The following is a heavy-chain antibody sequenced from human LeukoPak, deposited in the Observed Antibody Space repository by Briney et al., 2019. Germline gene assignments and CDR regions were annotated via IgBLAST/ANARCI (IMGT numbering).Heavy chain of an antibody. J-gene: IGHJ4*02. Sequence: PGGSLRLSCAASGFTFSSYAMHWVRQAPGKGLEGVAVIWYDGSNKNYVDSVKGRFTISRDNAKNTLYLQMNSLRAEDTAVYYCARVDGAMGSLDYWGRGILVTVSS. CDR1: GFTFSSYA. D-gene: IGHD5-18*01. CDR3: ARVDGAMGSLDY. CDR2: IWYDGSNK. V-gene: IGHV3-33*01.